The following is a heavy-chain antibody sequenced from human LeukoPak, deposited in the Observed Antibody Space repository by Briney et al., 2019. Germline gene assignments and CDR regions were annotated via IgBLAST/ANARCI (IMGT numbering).Heavy chain of an antibody. Sequence: ALVKVSCKASGYTFTSYGISWVRQAPGQGLEWMGWISAYNGNTNYAQKLQGRVTMTTDTSTSTAHMELRSLRSDDTAVYYCARAAAAGTLLYWGQGTLVTVSS. CDR1: GYTFTSYG. CDR3: ARAAAAGTLLY. CDR2: ISAYNGNT. J-gene: IGHJ4*02. V-gene: IGHV1-18*01. D-gene: IGHD6-13*01.